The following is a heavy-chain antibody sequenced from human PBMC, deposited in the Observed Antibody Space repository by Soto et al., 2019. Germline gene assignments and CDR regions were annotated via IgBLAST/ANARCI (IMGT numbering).Heavy chain of an antibody. CDR2: IYYSGNA. CDR1: RGSISSADYY. D-gene: IGHD5-18*01. J-gene: IGHJ6*02. V-gene: IGHV4-30-4*01. Sequence: QVQLQESGPGLVKHSQTLSLTCTVSRGSISSADYYWNWIRQPPGKGLEWIGYIYYSGNAYYNPSLKSRLSISVVTSMNQFYLKVNSVTAADPAVYYCARLCKLDTTLVGGVDVWGPGTTVTVSS. CDR3: ARLCKLDTTLVGGVDV.